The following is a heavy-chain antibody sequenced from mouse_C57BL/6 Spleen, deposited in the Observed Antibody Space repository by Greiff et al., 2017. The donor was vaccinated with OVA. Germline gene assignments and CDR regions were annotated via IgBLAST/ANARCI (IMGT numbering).Heavy chain of an antibody. D-gene: IGHD1-1*01. J-gene: IGHJ3*01. CDR2: IYPRSGNT. Sequence: LQESGAELARPGASVKLSCKASGYTFTSYGISWVKQRTGQGLEWIGEIYPRSGNTYYNEKFKGKATLTADKSSSTAYMELRSLTSEDSAVYFCARSLTTVVAEGFAYWGQGTLVTVSA. CDR3: ARSLTTVVAEGFAY. CDR1: GYTFTSYG. V-gene: IGHV1-81*01.